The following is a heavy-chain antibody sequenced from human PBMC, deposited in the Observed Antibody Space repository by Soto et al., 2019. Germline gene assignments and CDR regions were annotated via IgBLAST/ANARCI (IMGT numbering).Heavy chain of an antibody. V-gene: IGHV2-5*02. CDR2: IYWDDDK. D-gene: IGHD6-19*01. CDR3: AHHSGYSSGWYGGGGYYYGMDV. J-gene: IGHJ6*02. Sequence: QITLKESGPTLVKPTQTLTLTCTFSGFSLSTSGVGVGWIRQPPGKALEWLALIYWDDDKRYSPSLKSRLTIPKDTPKNQVVLTMTNRAPVDTATYYCAHHSGYSSGWYGGGGYYYGMDVWGQGTTVTVSS. CDR1: GFSLSTSGVG.